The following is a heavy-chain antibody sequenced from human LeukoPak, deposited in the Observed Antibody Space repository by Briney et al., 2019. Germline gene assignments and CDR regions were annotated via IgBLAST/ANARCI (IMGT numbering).Heavy chain of an antibody. CDR2: ISSSSSYI. D-gene: IGHD6-13*01. CDR1: GVKFSSDS. J-gene: IGHJ3*02. Sequence: GGSLRLSCAASGVKFSSDSMKWVRQAPGKGLEWVSFISSSSSYIYYADSVKGRFTISRDNSKNTLYLQMNSLRAEDTAVYYCAKDGGSSRAFDIWGQGTMVTVSS. V-gene: IGHV3-21*04. CDR3: AKDGGSSRAFDI.